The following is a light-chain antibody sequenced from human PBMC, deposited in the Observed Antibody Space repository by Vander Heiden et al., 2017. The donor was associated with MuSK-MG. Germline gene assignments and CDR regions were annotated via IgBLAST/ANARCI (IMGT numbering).Light chain of an antibody. CDR1: QDISNW. V-gene: IGKV1-12*01. J-gene: IGKJ4*01. Sequence: DIDLTHSPSSVSASLGDRLPITCRGSQDISNWIVWDQKKPGEAPRLLTYAVSSLAAGVPSRFSAREHATSFTRTIEGLKLEDFATYYCQQAYNFPQTFGGGTKLEGK. CDR3: QQAYNFPQT. CDR2: AVS.